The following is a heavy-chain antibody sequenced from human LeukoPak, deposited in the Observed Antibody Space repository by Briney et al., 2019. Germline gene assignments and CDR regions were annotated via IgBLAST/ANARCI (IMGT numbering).Heavy chain of an antibody. J-gene: IGHJ3*02. Sequence: SETLSLTCAVSGGSISSSNWWSWVRQPPGKGLEWIGEIYHSGSTNYNPSLKSRVTISVDTSKNQFSLKLSSVTAADTAAYYCARGTYYYDSSGQGDAFDIWGQGTMVTVSS. CDR1: GGSISSSNW. V-gene: IGHV4-4*02. CDR3: ARGTYYYDSSGQGDAFDI. D-gene: IGHD3-22*01. CDR2: IYHSGST.